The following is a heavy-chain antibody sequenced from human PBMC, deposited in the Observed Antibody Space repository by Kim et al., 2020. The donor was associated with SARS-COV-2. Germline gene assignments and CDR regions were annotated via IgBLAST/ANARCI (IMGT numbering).Heavy chain of an antibody. CDR1: GYTFTSYD. CDR2: MNPNSGNT. CDR3: ARGPYKFIMLDYYYYGMDV. D-gene: IGHD2-8*01. Sequence: ASVKVSCKASGYTFTSYDINWVRQATGQGLEWMGWMNPNSGNTGYAQKFQGRVTMTRNTSISTAYMELSSLRSEDTAVYYCARGPYKFIMLDYYYYGMDVWGQGTTVTVSS. V-gene: IGHV1-8*01. J-gene: IGHJ6*02.